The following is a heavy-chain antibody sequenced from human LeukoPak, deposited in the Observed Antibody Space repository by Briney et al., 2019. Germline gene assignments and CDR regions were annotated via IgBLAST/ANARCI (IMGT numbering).Heavy chain of an antibody. D-gene: IGHD3-10*01. CDR1: GFTFSSYA. Sequence: GGSLRLSCAASGFTFSSYAMHWVRQAPGKGLEWVSGISWNSGSIGYADSVKGRFTISRDNAKNSLYLQMNSLRAEDTALYYCAKDARWFGELSPNFDYWGQGTLVTVSS. J-gene: IGHJ4*02. CDR2: ISWNSGSI. CDR3: AKDARWFGELSPNFDY. V-gene: IGHV3-9*01.